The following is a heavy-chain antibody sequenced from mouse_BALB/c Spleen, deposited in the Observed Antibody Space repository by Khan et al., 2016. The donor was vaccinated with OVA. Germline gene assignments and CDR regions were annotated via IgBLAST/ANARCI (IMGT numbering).Heavy chain of an antibody. J-gene: IGHJ4*01. Sequence: EVALVESGGDLVNPGGSLKLSCAASGFIFSSYGMSWVHQTPDKRLEWVATISSGGTYTYYPDSVKGRFTISRDNAKNTLSLQMSSLKTEDTAMYYCTRFITTTTGDYYAMDYWGQGTSVTVSS. V-gene: IGHV5-6*01. CDR1: GFIFSSYG. CDR2: ISSGGTYT. CDR3: TRFITTTTGDYYAMDY. D-gene: IGHD1-2*01.